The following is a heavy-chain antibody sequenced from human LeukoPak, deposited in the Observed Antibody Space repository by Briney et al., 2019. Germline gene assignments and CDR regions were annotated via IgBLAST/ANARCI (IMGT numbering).Heavy chain of an antibody. CDR2: INHTGSN. J-gene: IGHJ6*03. Sequence: SETLSLTCAVYGGTFSGYFWTWIRQPPGKGLERIGEINHTGSNNYNPSLKNRVTISVDTYKNQFSLKLSSVTAADTAVYYCVRGSRYNENYVVDYYYYYIDVWGKGTTVTVSS. CDR1: GGTFSGYF. D-gene: IGHD1-14*01. V-gene: IGHV4-34*01. CDR3: VRGSRYNENYVVDYYYYYIDV.